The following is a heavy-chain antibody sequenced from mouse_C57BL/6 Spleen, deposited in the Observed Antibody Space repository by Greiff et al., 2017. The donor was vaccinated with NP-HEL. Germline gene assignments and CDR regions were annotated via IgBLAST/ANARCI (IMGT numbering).Heavy chain of an antibody. D-gene: IGHD1-1*01. CDR3: ARAYYYYGSSYYFDY. CDR2: INPNNGGT. Sequence: EVQLQQSGPELVKPGASVKIPCKASGYTFTDYNMDWVKQSHGKSLEWIGDINPNNGGTIYNQKFKGKATLTVDKSSSTDYMELRSLTSEDTAVYYCARAYYYYGSSYYFDYWGQGTTLTVSS. V-gene: IGHV1-18*01. J-gene: IGHJ2*01. CDR1: GYTFTDYN.